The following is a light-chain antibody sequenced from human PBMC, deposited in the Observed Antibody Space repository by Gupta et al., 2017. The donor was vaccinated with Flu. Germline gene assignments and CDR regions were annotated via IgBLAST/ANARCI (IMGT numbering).Light chain of an antibody. CDR3: QQSYSARRT. Sequence: PSSLSASVGDRVIITCRASQNITTYLNWYQQKPGKAPKLLIYSASTLQSGFPSRFSGGGSGTEFTLTISSLQPEDFATYYCQQSYSARRTFGQGTKVEIK. CDR2: SAS. J-gene: IGKJ1*01. V-gene: IGKV1-39*01. CDR1: QNITTY.